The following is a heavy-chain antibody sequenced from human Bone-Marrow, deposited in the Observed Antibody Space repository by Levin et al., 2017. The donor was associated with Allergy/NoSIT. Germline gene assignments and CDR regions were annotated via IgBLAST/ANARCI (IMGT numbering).Heavy chain of an antibody. J-gene: IGHJ4*02. Sequence: GESLKISCKASGYTFTHHWISWVRQMPGKGLEWMGRIDPSDSYTSNSPSFQGHVTISVDKSISTVYLQWSSLKASDTAMYYCARLGYFYDSSGRPSFYFDYWGQGSLVIVSS. CDR2: IDPSDSYT. CDR1: GYTFTHHW. V-gene: IGHV5-10-1*01. D-gene: IGHD3-22*01. CDR3: ARLGYFYDSSGRPSFYFDY.